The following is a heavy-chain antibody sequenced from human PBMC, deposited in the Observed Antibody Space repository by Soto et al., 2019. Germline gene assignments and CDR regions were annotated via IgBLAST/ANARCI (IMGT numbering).Heavy chain of an antibody. J-gene: IGHJ5*02. CDR1: GYAFSSYW. Sequence: LKISCQGSGYAFSSYWIAWVRQMPGKGLEWMGIIYPGDSDTRYSPSFQGQVTISVDKSITTAYLQWSSLKASDTAMYYCARGYCTATICDPWFDPWGQGTLVTVSS. CDR2: IYPGDSDT. V-gene: IGHV5-51*01. CDR3: ARGYCTATICDPWFDP. D-gene: IGHD2-8*02.